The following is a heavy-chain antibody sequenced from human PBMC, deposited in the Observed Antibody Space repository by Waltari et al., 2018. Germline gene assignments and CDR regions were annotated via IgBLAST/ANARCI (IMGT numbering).Heavy chain of an antibody. V-gene: IGHV1-69*01. D-gene: IGHD3-22*01. CDR3: ARDKKGVGTMIVIDWFDP. Sequence: QFQLMQSGAEVKKPGCSVKVSCKPYGGTFSRSAISWVRPAPGHGLEWMGVIIPIFGTANDAQKVQGRVTITADESTSTAYMEMSSLRSEDTAVYYCARDKKGVGTMIVIDWFDPWGQGTLVTVSS. CDR1: GGTFSRSA. J-gene: IGHJ5*02. CDR2: IIPIFGTA.